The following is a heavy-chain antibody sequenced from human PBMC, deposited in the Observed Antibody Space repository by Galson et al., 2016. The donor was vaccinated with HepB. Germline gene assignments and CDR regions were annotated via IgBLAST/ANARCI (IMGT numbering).Heavy chain of an antibody. CDR2: ISAYNGNT. D-gene: IGHD2-8*01. J-gene: IGHJ4*02. CDR3: VRDIKWGKVGLPDSLGDY. Sequence: SVKVSCKAYGYTFTRYGISWVRQAPGQGLEWLGWISAYNGNTEYAQNVQGRVTMTTETYTSTAYMELWSLKSDDTDVYYCVRDIKWGKVGLPDSLGDYWGQGTLVTGSS. V-gene: IGHV1-18*04. CDR1: GYTFTRYG.